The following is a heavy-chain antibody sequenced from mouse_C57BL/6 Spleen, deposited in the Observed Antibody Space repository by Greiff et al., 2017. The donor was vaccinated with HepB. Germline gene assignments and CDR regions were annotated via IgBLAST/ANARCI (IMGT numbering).Heavy chain of an antibody. D-gene: IGHD1-1*01. CDR1: GYSFTDYN. CDR2: INPNYGTT. J-gene: IGHJ3*01. CDR3: ARDYYGSSQLFAY. Sequence: VHVKQSGPELVKPGASVKISCKASGYSFTDYNMNWVKQSNGKSLEWIGVINPNYGTTSYNQKFKGKATLTVDQSSSTAYMQLNSLTSEDSAVYYCARDYYGSSQLFAYWGQGTLVTVSA. V-gene: IGHV1-39*01.